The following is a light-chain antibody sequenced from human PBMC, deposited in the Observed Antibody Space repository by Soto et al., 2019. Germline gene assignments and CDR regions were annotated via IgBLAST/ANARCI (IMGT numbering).Light chain of an antibody. Sequence: QSVLTQPPSVSGAPGQRVTISCTGSSSNIGAGYDVHWYQQLPGTAPKLLIYGNSNRPSGVPDRFSGSTSGTSASLAITGLQAEDEAYYYCQSYDSSLSVSVFGGGTKVTVL. CDR1: SSNIGAGYD. J-gene: IGLJ2*01. V-gene: IGLV1-40*01. CDR2: GNS. CDR3: QSYDSSLSVSV.